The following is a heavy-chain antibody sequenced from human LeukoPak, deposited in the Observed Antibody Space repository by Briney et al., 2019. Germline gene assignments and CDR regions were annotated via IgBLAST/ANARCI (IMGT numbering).Heavy chain of an antibody. Sequence: GGSLRLSCGGSAFTFSDYYMSWIRQAPGKGLEWLSYISSSSGYTNYADSVKGRFTISRDNAKNSLYLQMNSLRADDTAVYYCARAMRGYCSGGSCFRNFDYWGQGTLVTVSS. CDR1: AFTFSDYY. D-gene: IGHD2-15*01. J-gene: IGHJ4*02. CDR2: ISSSSGYT. CDR3: ARAMRGYCSGGSCFRNFDY. V-gene: IGHV3-11*05.